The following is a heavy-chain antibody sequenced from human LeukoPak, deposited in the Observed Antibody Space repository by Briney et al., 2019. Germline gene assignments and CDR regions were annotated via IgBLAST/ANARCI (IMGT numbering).Heavy chain of an antibody. CDR1: GFTFSSYG. Sequence: GGSLRLSCAASGFTFSSYGMHWVRQAPGKGLEWVAVISYDGSNKYYADSVKGRFTISRDNSKNTLYLQMNSLRAEDTAVYYCARVRGYSSAPDYWGQGTLVTVSS. CDR3: ARVRGYSSAPDY. J-gene: IGHJ4*02. CDR2: ISYDGSNK. D-gene: IGHD6-19*01. V-gene: IGHV3-30*03.